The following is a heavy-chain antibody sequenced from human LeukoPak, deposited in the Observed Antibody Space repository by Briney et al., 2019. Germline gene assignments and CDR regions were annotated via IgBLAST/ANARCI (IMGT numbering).Heavy chain of an antibody. CDR1: GFTFSNYN. Sequence: GGSLRLSCAASGFTFSNYNMNWVRQAPGKGLEWVTNINPSGSEQHYVDSVEGRFTISRDNAKNSLFLQMNSLRAGDTAVYYCGREHSGYDWEWGQGTLVTVSS. CDR2: INPSGSEQ. CDR3: GREHSGYDWE. D-gene: IGHD5-12*01. J-gene: IGHJ4*02. V-gene: IGHV3-7*01.